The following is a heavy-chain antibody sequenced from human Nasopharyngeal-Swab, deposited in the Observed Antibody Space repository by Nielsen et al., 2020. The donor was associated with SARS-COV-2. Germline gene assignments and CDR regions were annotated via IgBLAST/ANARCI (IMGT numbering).Heavy chain of an antibody. CDR2: INPNSGGT. J-gene: IGHJ6*02. CDR1: GYTFTGYY. D-gene: IGHD2-15*01. V-gene: IGHV1-2*04. CDR3: ARDLVYSYYYYGMDV. Sequence: ASVKVSCKASGYTFTGYYMHWVRQAPGQGLEWMGWINPNSGGTNYAQKFQGWVTMTRDTSISTGYMELSRLRSDDTAVYYCARDLVYSYYYYGMDVWGQGTTVTVSS.